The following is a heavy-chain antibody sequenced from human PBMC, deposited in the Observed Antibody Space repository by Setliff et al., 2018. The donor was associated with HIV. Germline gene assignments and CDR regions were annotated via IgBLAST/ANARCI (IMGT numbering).Heavy chain of an antibody. CDR1: GGSFSNYY. J-gene: IGHJ4*02. Sequence: PSETLSLTCAVYGGSFSNYYWSWIRQSPGEGLEWIGEINHGGSTNYNPSLKSRVTISVDTSKKKFSLKLTSMTATDTAVYYCASEKKAWSVSDSFYEYWGQGVPVT. CDR3: ASEKKAWSVSDSFYEY. D-gene: IGHD3-3*01. CDR2: INHGGST. V-gene: IGHV4-34*01.